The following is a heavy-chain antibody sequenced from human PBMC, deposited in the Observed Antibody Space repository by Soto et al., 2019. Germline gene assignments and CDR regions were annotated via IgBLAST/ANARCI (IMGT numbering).Heavy chain of an antibody. Sequence: SQTLSLTCAISGDSVSSNSAAWNWIRQSPSRGLEWLGRTYYRSKWYNDYAVSVKSRITINPDTSKNQFSLQLNSVTPEDTAVYYCAREGCSGGSCYSYYYYYYGMDVWGQGTTVTVSS. CDR1: GDSVSSNSAA. CDR2: TYYRSKWYN. CDR3: AREGCSGGSCYSYYYYYYGMDV. D-gene: IGHD2-15*01. V-gene: IGHV6-1*01. J-gene: IGHJ6*02.